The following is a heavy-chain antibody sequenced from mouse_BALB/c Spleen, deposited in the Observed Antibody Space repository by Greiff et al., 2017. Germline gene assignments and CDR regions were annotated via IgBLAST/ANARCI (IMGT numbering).Heavy chain of an antibody. CDR1: GISITTGNYR. V-gene: IGHV3-5*02. J-gene: IGHJ4*01. D-gene: IGHD1-1*01. CDR3: ARGGGRSTVVDYAMDY. CDR2: IYYSGTI. Sequence: EVQLQESGPGLVKPSQTVSLTCTVTGISITTGNYRWSWIRQFPGNKLEWIGYIYYSGTITYNPSLTSRTTITRDTSKNQFFLEMNSLTAEDTATYYCARGGGRSTVVDYAMDYWGQGTSVTVSS.